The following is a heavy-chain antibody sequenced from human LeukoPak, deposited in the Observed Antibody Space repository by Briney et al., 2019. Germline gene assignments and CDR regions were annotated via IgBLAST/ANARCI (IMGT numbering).Heavy chain of an antibody. D-gene: IGHD2-15*01. J-gene: IGHJ4*02. CDR2: IYYSGST. Sequence: SETLSLTCTVSGGSISSGGYYWSWIRQNPGKGLEWIGYIYYSGSTYYNPSLKSQVTISVDTSKNQFSLRLSSVTAADTAVYYCASYCSGGSCYNPSFDYWGQGTLVTVSS. V-gene: IGHV4-31*01. CDR1: GGSISSGGYY. CDR3: ASYCSGGSCYNPSFDY.